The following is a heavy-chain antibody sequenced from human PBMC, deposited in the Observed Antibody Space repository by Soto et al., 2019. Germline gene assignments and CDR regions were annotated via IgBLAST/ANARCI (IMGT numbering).Heavy chain of an antibody. CDR1: VYTFAGYY. Sequence: SLKVSCKASVYTFAGYYVPWVRQAPGQGLEWMGWINPNSGDTYLAQRFQGRVTMNRDTSIGTAYMELRGLTSDDTAEYYCARSYKYGSYWYFDLWGRGTLVTVYS. D-gene: IGHD3-10*01. CDR3: ARSYKYGSYWYFDL. CDR2: INPNSGDT. V-gene: IGHV1-2*02. J-gene: IGHJ2*01.